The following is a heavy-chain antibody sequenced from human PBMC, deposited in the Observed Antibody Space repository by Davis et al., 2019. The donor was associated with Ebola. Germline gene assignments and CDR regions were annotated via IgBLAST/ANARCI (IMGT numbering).Heavy chain of an antibody. J-gene: IGHJ6*03. CDR2: INPNSGGT. Sequence: ASVKVSCKASGYTFTGYYMHWVRQAPGQGLEWMGWINPNSGGTNYAQKFQGRVTMTRDTSISTAYMELSRLRSDDTAVYYCARDMDFHYYYYMDVWGKGTTVTVSS. CDR1: GYTFTGYY. V-gene: IGHV1-2*02. D-gene: IGHD2-2*03. CDR3: ARDMDFHYYYYMDV.